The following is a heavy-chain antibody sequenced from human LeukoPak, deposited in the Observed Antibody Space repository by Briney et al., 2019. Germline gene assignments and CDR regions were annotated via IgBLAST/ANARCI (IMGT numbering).Heavy chain of an antibody. V-gene: IGHV4-4*07. CDR1: GGSISSYY. CDR3: AGDFGYSSSLYWFDP. CDR2: IYTSGST. J-gene: IGHJ5*02. D-gene: IGHD6-13*01. Sequence: SETLSLTCTVSGGSISSYYWSWIRQPAGKGLEWIGRIYTSGSTNYNPSLKSRVTMSVATSKNQFSLKLSSVTASDTAVYYCAGDFGYSSSLYWFDPWGQGTLVTVSS.